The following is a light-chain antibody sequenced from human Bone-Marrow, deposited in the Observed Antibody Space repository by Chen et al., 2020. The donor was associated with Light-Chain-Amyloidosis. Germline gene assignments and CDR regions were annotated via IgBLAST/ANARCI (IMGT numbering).Light chain of an antibody. CDR3: QSYDSSLGGWV. CDR1: SSSIGAGYD. Sequence: QSVLTPPPSVAVAPGQRVTISRTGSSSSIGAGYDVHWYQQFPGAAPKVVIFGNNNRPSGVPARFSGSKSGTSASLAITGLQAEDEAVYYCQSYDSSLGGWVFGGGTKLTVL. V-gene: IGLV1-40*01. J-gene: IGLJ3*02. CDR2: GNN.